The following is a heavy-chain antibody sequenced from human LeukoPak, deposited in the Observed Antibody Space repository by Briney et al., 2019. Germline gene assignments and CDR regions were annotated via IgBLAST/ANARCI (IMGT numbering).Heavy chain of an antibody. CDR1: GFTFSNYD. V-gene: IGHV3-13*04. J-gene: IGHJ4*02. Sequence: GGSLRLSCAASGFTFSNYDMHWVRQATGEDLEWVSAIGTAGDTYYQGSVRGRFTMSRENAKNSLYLQMNSLTAGDTAVYYCARGADTHFDYWGQGTLVTVSS. D-gene: IGHD2-15*01. CDR2: IGTAGDT. CDR3: ARGADTHFDY.